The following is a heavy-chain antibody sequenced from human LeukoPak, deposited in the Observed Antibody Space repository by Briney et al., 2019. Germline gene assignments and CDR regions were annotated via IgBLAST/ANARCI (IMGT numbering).Heavy chain of an antibody. D-gene: IGHD1-26*01. CDR1: YX. Sequence: YXMXWVRQAPGXGLEWMGWINPNSGGTNYAQKFQGRVTMTRDTSISTAYMELSRLRSDDTAVYYCARDIAGDFDYWGQGTLVTVSS. CDR3: ARDIAGDFDY. V-gene: IGHV1-2*02. CDR2: INPNSGGT. J-gene: IGHJ4*02.